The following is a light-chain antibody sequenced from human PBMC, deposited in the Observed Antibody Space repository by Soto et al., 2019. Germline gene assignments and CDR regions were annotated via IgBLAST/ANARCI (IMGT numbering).Light chain of an antibody. CDR2: DAS. V-gene: IGKV1-5*01. CDR3: QQYDSYSLT. CDR1: QSIRSF. Sequence: LPMTPSPSTPSASVGDRGTITCRASQSIRSFLAWYQQKPGRAPKLLISDASNLGSGVPSRFSGSGSGTEFTLTISSLQPDDFATYYCQQYDSYSLTFGGGTKVDIK. J-gene: IGKJ4*01.